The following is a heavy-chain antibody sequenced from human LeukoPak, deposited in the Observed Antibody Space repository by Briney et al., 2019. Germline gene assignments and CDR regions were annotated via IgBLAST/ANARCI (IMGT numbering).Heavy chain of an antibody. CDR3: ARDPLSSSSFDL. J-gene: IGHJ4*02. CDR1: GFTFSSYS. D-gene: IGHD6-13*01. Sequence: PGGSLRLSCAGSGFTFSSYSMNWVRQAPGKGLEWVSYISSRSATIYYADSVKGRFTISRDNAKNSLYLQMNSLRAEDTAVYYCARDPLSSSSFDLWGQGTLVTVSS. CDR2: ISSRSATI. V-gene: IGHV3-48*01.